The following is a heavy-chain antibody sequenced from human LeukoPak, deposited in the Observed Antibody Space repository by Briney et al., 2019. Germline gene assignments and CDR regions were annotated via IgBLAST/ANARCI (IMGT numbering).Heavy chain of an antibody. Sequence: GRSLRLSCVASEFSFSSYAMHWVRQAPGKGLEWVAAISHDGGNNYYSDSVKGRFTISRDNAKNTLYLQMNSLRAEDTAVYYCAKATYYYDNSGYYSYYGMDVWGQGTTVTVSS. V-gene: IGHV3-30-3*01. J-gene: IGHJ6*02. D-gene: IGHD3-22*01. CDR2: ISHDGGNN. CDR1: EFSFSSYA. CDR3: AKATYYYDNSGYYSYYGMDV.